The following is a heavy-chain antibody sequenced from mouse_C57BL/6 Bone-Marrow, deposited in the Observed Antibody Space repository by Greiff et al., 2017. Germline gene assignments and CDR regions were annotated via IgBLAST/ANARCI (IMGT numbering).Heavy chain of an antibody. Sequence: QVQLQQSGAELMKPGASVKLSCKATGYTFTGYWIEWVKQRPGHGLEWIGEILPGSGSTNYNQKFKGKSTLTVDKSSSTAYMQLSSLTSEDSAVYYCAREDDGYYSAWFAYWGQGTLVTVSA. J-gene: IGHJ3*01. CDR3: AREDDGYYSAWFAY. CDR1: GYTFTGYW. CDR2: ILPGSGST. D-gene: IGHD2-3*01. V-gene: IGHV1-9*01.